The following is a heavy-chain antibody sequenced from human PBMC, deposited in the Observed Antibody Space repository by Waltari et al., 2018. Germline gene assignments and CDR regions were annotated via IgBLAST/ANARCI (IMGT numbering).Heavy chain of an antibody. Sequence: QVQLVQSGAEVKKPGSSVKVSCKASGGTFSSYAISWVRQAPGQGLEWMGGIIPILGTANYAQKFQGRVTITADESTSTAYMELSSLRSEDTAVYYCARHQATYSGYEFDYWGQGTLVTVSS. CDR1: GGTFSSYA. V-gene: IGHV1-69*01. CDR2: IIPILGTA. D-gene: IGHD5-12*01. CDR3: ARHQATYSGYEFDY. J-gene: IGHJ4*02.